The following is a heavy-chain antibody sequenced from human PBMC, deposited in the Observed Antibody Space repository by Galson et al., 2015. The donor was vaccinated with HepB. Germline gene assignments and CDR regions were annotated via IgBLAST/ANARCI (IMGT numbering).Heavy chain of an antibody. V-gene: IGHV3-30*18. CDR1: GFTFSSYG. CDR3: AKVLGDILFLDCSSNCYGMDV. Sequence: SLRLSCAASGFTFSSYGMHWVRQAPGKGLEWVAVISYDGSNKYYADSVKGRFTISRDNSKNTLYLQMNSLRAEDTAVYYCAKVLGDILFLDCSSNCYGMDVWGQGTTVTVSS. J-gene: IGHJ6*02. CDR2: ISYDGSNK. D-gene: IGHD2-2*01.